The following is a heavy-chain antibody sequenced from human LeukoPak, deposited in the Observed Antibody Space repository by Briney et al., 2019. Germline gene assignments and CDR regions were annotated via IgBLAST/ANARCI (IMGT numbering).Heavy chain of an antibody. J-gene: IGHJ4*02. V-gene: IGHV3-74*01. CDR3: AKDWGIAVAGTLGY. D-gene: IGHD6-19*01. Sequence: GGSLRLSCAASGFTFSSYAMSWVRQAPGKGLVWVSRINTDGSRTNYADSVKGRFAISRDDAKNTVHLQMYSLGAEDSAVYYCAKDWGIAVAGTLGYWGQGTLVTVSS. CDR2: INTDGSRT. CDR1: GFTFSSYA.